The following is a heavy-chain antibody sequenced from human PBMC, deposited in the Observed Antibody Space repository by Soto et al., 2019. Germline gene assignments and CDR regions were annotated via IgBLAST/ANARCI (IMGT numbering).Heavy chain of an antibody. Sequence: PGGSLRLSCAASGFSVSDYAMSWVRQAPGKGLEWVSSISGSGDGTYYGDSVKGRFTLSRDTSQKTLYLQMNNLRGEDTAVYFCTKSRRSVLMVYGFGGMDVWGRGTTVTVSS. CDR3: TKSRRSVLMVYGFGGMDV. CDR1: GFSVSDYA. D-gene: IGHD2-8*01. V-gene: IGHV3-23*01. J-gene: IGHJ6*02. CDR2: ISGSGDGT.